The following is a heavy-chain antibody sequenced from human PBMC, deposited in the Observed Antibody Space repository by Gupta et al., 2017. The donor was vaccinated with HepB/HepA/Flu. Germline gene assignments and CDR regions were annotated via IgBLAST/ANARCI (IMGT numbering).Heavy chain of an antibody. CDR1: GYMFTSDY. CDR3: ARAGDGCNSNSCQIED. J-gene: IGHJ4*02. CDR2: INPHSGDT. D-gene: IGHD2/OR15-2a*01. Sequence: QVQLLQSGTEVRKPGASVKVSCKASGYMFTSDYLHWVRQAPGQGLEWMGWINPHSGDTNYAQTLQGRVTMTRDTSISTAYMELSELRSDDAAVYFCARAGDGCNSNSCQIEDWGQGTLVSVSS. V-gene: IGHV1-2*02.